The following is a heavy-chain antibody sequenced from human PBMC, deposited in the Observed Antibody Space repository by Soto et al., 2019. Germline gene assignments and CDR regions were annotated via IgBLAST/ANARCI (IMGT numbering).Heavy chain of an antibody. V-gene: IGHV3-23*01. CDR2: ISGSGGST. J-gene: IGHJ3*02. D-gene: IGHD3-22*01. Sequence: GGSLRLSCAASGFTFSSYAMSWVRQAPGKGLEWVSAISGSGGSTYYADSVKGRFTISRDNSKDTLYLQMNSLRAEDTAVYYCAKTDYYDSSVAAFDIWGQGTMVTVSS. CDR1: GFTFSSYA. CDR3: AKTDYYDSSVAAFDI.